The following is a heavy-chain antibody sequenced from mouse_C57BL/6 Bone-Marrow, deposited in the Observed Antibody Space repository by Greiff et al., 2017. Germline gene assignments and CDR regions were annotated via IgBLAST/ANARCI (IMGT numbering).Heavy chain of an antibody. V-gene: IGHV1-81*01. J-gene: IGHJ2*01. CDR1: GYTFTSYG. CDR3: ARIPLYYYGSSLDY. D-gene: IGHD1-1*01. Sequence: QVQLQQSGAELARPGASVKLSCKASGYTFTSYGISWVKQRTGQGLEWIGEIYPRSGNTYYNEKFKGKATLTADKSSSTAYMELRSLTSEVSAVYFCARIPLYYYGSSLDYWGQGTTLTVSS. CDR2: IYPRSGNT.